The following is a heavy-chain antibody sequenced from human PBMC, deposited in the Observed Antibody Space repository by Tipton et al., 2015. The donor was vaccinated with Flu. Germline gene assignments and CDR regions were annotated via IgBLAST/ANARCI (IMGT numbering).Heavy chain of an antibody. V-gene: IGHV4-38-2*01. CDR1: GCSISSNYY. J-gene: IGHJ4*02. CDR2: IYHSGTT. D-gene: IGHD3-10*02. Sequence: TLSLTCAVSGCSISSNYYWGWIRQPPGKGLEWIGTIYHSGTTYYNPSLKSRLTMSVDTSNNQFSLKLNSVTAADTAVYYCARHTGDSVRGVVDYWGQGTLVTVSS. CDR3: ARHTGDSVRGVVDY.